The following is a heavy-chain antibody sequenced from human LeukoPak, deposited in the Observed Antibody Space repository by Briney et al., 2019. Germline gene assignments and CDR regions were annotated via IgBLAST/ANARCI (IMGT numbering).Heavy chain of an antibody. V-gene: IGHV1-2*02. Sequence: ASVKVSCKASGYTFTGYYIHWVRQAPGQGLEWMGWINPNSGGTNYTQKFQGRVTMTSDTSISTAYMELSRLRSDDTAVYYCARVGGGYGDYWGQGTLVTVSS. D-gene: IGHD5-12*01. CDR3: ARVGGGYGDY. J-gene: IGHJ4*02. CDR1: GYTFTGYY. CDR2: INPNSGGT.